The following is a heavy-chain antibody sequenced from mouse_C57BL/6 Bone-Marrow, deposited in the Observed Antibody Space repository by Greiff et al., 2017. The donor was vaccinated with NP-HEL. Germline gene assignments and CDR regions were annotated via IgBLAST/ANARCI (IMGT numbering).Heavy chain of an antibody. CDR1: GYTFTSYW. CDR2: IDPSDSET. J-gene: IGHJ1*03. D-gene: IGHD1-1*01. Sequence: QVQLKQPGAELVRPGSSVKLSCKASGYTFTSYWMHWVKQRPIQGLEWIGNIDPSDSETHYNQKFKDKATLTVDKSSSTAYMQLSSLTSEDSAVYYGARAGETSSCWYFDVWGTGTTVTVSS. CDR3: ARAGETSSCWYFDV. V-gene: IGHV1-52*01.